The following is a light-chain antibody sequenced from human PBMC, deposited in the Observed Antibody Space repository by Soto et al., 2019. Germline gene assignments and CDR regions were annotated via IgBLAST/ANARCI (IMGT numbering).Light chain of an antibody. CDR3: QQRMNWPLT. CDR2: DAS. Sequence: IVLTQSPATLSLSPWERATLSCRASQTVSSYLLWYQQKPGQAPRLLIYDASNRATGIPARFSGSGSETDFTLTISSLEPEDFAVYFCQQRMNWPLTFGQGTRLEIK. V-gene: IGKV3-11*01. CDR1: QTVSSY. J-gene: IGKJ5*01.